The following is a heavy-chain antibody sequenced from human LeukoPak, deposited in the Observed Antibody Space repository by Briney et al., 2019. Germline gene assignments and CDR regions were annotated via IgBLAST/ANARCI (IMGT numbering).Heavy chain of an antibody. CDR2: INPNSGDT. V-gene: IGHV1-2*06. CDR3: ARDYCSSTSCLFDY. Sequence: ASVKISCKASGYTFTGYHMHWVRQAPGQGLEWMGRINPNSGDTNYAQKFQGRVAMTRDTSISTAFMELTRLRSDDTAVYYCARDYCSSTSCLFDYWGQGTLVTVSS. CDR1: GYTFTGYH. J-gene: IGHJ4*02. D-gene: IGHD2-2*01.